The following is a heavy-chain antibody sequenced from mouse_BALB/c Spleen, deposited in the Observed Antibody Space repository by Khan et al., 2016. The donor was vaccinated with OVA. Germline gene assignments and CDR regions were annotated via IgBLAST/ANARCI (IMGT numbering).Heavy chain of an antibody. J-gene: IGHJ3*01. D-gene: IGHD2-4*01. Sequence: EVQLQESGPGLVKPSQSLSLTCTVTGYSITSEYAWNWIRQFPGNKLEWMGYINYSGNTRFNPSLKSRTSITRDTSKNQFFLQLNSVTTEDTATYYFARKDYYDYDPVPDWGQGTLVTVSA. CDR3: ARKDYYDYDPVPD. CDR2: INYSGNT. CDR1: GYSITSEYA. V-gene: IGHV3-2*02.